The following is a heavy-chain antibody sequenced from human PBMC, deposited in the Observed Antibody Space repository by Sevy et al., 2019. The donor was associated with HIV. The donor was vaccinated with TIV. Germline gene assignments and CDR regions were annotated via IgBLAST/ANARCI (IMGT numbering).Heavy chain of an antibody. Sequence: GESLKISCAASGFTFSSYAMSWVRQAPGKGPEWVSAISGSGGSTYYADSVKGRFTISRDNSKNTLYLQMNSLRAEDTAVYYCAKDGGYSSGWYAFFDYWGQGTLVTVSS. J-gene: IGHJ4*02. CDR1: GFTFSSYA. CDR3: AKDGGYSSGWYAFFDY. V-gene: IGHV3-23*01. D-gene: IGHD6-19*01. CDR2: ISGSGGST.